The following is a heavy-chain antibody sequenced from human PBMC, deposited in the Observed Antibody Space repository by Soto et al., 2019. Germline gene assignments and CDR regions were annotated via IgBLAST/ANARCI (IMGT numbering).Heavy chain of an antibody. D-gene: IGHD6-6*01. Sequence: EVQLVESGGDLVQPGGSLRLSCEASGFTFSAYWMAWVRQAPGKGLVWVSRIKTDGTITNYADSVRGRFTISRDNAKNALYLQINSLRVEDTAMYYCVAFSSSSPVYWGQGTLVTVSS. CDR3: VAFSSSSPVY. J-gene: IGHJ4*02. CDR2: IKTDGTIT. CDR1: GFTFSAYW. V-gene: IGHV3-74*01.